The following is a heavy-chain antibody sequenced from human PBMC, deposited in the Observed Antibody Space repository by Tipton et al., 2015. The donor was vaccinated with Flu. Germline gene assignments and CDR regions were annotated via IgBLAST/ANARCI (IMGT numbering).Heavy chain of an antibody. Sequence: SLRLSCAASGSGFSNYYMSWVRQAPGKGLEWVANIKQDGGEKNYVGSVKGRFTISRDNTKNSLYLQMNSLKAEDTAVYYCARDGCSGGSCYSGLYYWGQGTVVTVSS. CDR2: IKQDGGEK. D-gene: IGHD2-15*01. V-gene: IGHV3-7*01. CDR3: ARDGCSGGSCYSGLYY. CDR1: GSGFSNYY. J-gene: IGHJ4*02.